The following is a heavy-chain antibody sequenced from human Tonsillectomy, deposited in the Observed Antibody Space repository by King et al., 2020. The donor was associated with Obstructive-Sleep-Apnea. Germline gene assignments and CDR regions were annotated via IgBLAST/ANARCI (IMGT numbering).Heavy chain of an antibody. V-gene: IGHV5-51*01. CDR1: GYSFTSYW. CDR3: ARLQCSSTSCYAENWFDP. D-gene: IGHD2-2*01. J-gene: IGHJ5*02. CDR2: IYPGDSDT. Sequence: VQLVESGAEVKKPGESLKISFKGSGYSFTSYWIGWVRQMPGKGLEWMGIIYPGDSDTRYSPSFQGQVTISADKSISTAYLQWSSLKASDTAMYYCARLQCSSTSCYAENWFDPWGQGTLVTVSS.